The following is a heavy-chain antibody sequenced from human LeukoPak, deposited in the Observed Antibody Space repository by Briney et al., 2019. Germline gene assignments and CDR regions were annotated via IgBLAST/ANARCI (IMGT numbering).Heavy chain of an antibody. V-gene: IGHV4-38-2*01. CDR2: IYHSGST. Sequence: SETLSLTXAVSGYSISSGYYWGWIRQPPGKRLEWIGSIYHSGSTYYNPSLKSRVTISVDTSKNQFSLKLSSVTAADTAVYYCARLSFDDSSGYWGQGTLVTVSS. CDR3: ARLSFDDSSGY. CDR1: GYSISSGYY. D-gene: IGHD3-22*01. J-gene: IGHJ4*02.